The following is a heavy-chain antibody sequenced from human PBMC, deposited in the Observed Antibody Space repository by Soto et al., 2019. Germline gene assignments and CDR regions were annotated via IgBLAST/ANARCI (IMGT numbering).Heavy chain of an antibody. CDR2: ISWNSGSI. V-gene: IGHV3-9*01. CDR1: GFTFDDYA. Sequence: GGSLRLSCAASGFTFDDYAMHWVRQAPGKGLEWVSGISWNSGSIGYADSVKGRFAISRDNAKNSLYLQMNSLRAEDTALYYCAKDIRSTIHYGMDVWGQGTTVPVYS. CDR3: AKDIRSTIHYGMDV. J-gene: IGHJ6*02. D-gene: IGHD2-2*01.